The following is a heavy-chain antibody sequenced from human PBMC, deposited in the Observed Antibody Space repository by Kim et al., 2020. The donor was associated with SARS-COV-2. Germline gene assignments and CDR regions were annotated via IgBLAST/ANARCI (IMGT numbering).Heavy chain of an antibody. V-gene: IGHV4-59*09. D-gene: IGHD6-19*01. CDR3: ARGAVAATGFDY. Sequence: DSTPPRTSRGTISVDTSKTQFSLKLSSMTAGDTAVYYCARGAVAATGFDYWGQGTLVTVSS. J-gene: IGHJ4*02.